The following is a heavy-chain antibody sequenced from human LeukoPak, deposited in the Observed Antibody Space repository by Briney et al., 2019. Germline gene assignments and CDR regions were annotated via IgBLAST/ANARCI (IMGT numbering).Heavy chain of an antibody. CDR1: GYTFIDYY. V-gene: IGHV1-2*02. D-gene: IGHD1-26*01. J-gene: IGHJ4*02. CDR2: ISPNSGGT. CDR3: ARGGGRYSVDY. Sequence: GASVKLSCKASGYTFIDYYMHWVRQAPGQGLEWIGWISPNSGGTKSVQKFQGRVTMTRDTSITTVYMELSGLSFDDTAVYYCARGGGRYSVDYWGQGTLVIVSS.